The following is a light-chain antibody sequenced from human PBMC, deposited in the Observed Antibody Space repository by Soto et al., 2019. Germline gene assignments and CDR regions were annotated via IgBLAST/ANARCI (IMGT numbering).Light chain of an antibody. CDR2: DAS. V-gene: IGKV3-11*01. CDR3: QQRSNWPAT. CDR1: QSVSSY. J-gene: IGKJ1*01. Sequence: EIVLTQSPATLSLSPGARAPLSCRASQSVSSYLAWYPQKPGQAPRLLIYDASNRATGIPARFSGSGSGTDFTLTISSLEPEDFAVYYCQQRSNWPATFGQGTKVDIK.